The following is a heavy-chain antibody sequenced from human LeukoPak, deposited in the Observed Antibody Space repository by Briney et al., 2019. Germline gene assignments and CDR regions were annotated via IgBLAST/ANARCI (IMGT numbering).Heavy chain of an antibody. J-gene: IGHJ4*02. Sequence: ASVKVSCKASGYTFTSYDINWVRQATGQGLEWMGWMNPNSGNTGYAQKFQGRVTMTRDTSISTAYMELSRLRSDDTAVYYCARDSGHYYDSSGYYYYFDYWGQGTLVTVSS. CDR2: MNPNSGNT. CDR1: GYTFTSYD. CDR3: ARDSGHYYDSSGYYYYFDY. V-gene: IGHV1-8*01. D-gene: IGHD3-22*01.